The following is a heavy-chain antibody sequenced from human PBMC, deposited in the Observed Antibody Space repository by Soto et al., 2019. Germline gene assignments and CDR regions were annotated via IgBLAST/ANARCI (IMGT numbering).Heavy chain of an antibody. J-gene: IGHJ4*02. CDR2: ISYDGSNK. CDR3: APWDYYDSSGYQTPFDY. Sequence: GGSLRLSCAASGFTFSSHGMHWVRQAPGKGLEWVAVISYDGSNKYYADSVKGRFTISRDNSKNTLYLQMNSLRAEDTAVYYCAPWDYYDSSGYQTPFDYWGQGTLVTVSS. D-gene: IGHD3-22*01. CDR1: GFTFSSHG. V-gene: IGHV3-30*03.